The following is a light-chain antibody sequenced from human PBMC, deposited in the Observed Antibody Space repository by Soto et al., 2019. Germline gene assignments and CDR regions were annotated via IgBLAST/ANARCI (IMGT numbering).Light chain of an antibody. Sequence: EIVLTQSPATLSLSPGERATLSCRASQSVSSYLAWYQQKPGQAPRLLIYDASNRATGIAARFSGSGSGTDFTRTISSLEPEDFSAYYCQQRSNWPPTFGGATKVVIK. CDR1: QSVSSY. CDR3: QQRSNWPPT. J-gene: IGKJ4*01. V-gene: IGKV3-11*01. CDR2: DAS.